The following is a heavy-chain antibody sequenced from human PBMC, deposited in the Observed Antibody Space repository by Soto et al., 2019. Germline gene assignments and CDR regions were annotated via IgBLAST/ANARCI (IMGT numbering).Heavy chain of an antibody. D-gene: IGHD4-17*01. CDR3: AKDGDFGEDGPAEYFEH. V-gene: IGHV3-23*01. CDR2: TTGSGANK. Sequence: EVNLLESVGGLVQPGESLRISCVGSGFTFKNYGMTWVRQAPGKGLEWVSGTTGSGANKHYADSVRGRFTISRDNSKKTLYLEMKSLRVEDTAVYYCAKDGDFGEDGPAEYFEHWGQGTLVTVSS. CDR1: GFTFKNYG. J-gene: IGHJ1*01.